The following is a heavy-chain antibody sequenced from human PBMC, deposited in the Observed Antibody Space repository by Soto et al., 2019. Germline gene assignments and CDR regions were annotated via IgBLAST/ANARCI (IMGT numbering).Heavy chain of an antibody. CDR2: ISSSSSYI. CDR1: GFTFSSYS. CDR3: AGTVAGSPTIKFDY. J-gene: IGHJ4*02. D-gene: IGHD6-19*01. Sequence: GGSLRLSCAASGFTFSSYSMNWVRQAPGKGLEWVSSISSSSSYIYYADSVKGRFTISRDNAKNSLYLQMNSLRAEDTAVYYCAGTVAGSPTIKFDYWGQGTLVTVSS. V-gene: IGHV3-21*01.